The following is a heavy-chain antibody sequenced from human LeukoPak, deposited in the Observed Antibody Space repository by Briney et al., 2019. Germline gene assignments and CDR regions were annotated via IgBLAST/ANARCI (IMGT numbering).Heavy chain of an antibody. V-gene: IGHV3-7*01. Sequence: GGSLRLSCAASGFTFVNYWMSWVRQAPGKGLEWVANIKEDGSKKFYADSVKGRFTITRDNAKNALYLQMSNLRAEDTAVFFCARVGYYDTNGFFFDYWGQGSLVTVSS. J-gene: IGHJ4*02. CDR2: IKEDGSKK. CDR1: GFTFVNYW. D-gene: IGHD3-22*01. CDR3: ARVGYYDTNGFFFDY.